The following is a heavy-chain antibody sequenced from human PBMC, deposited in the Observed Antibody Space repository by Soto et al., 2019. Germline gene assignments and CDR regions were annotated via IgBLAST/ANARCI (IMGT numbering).Heavy chain of an antibody. Sequence: GGSLRLSCAASGFTFDDYAMHWVRQGPGKGLEWVSGINWNSGSIGYADSVQGRFTISRDNAKKSLYLQMTSLKPDDTAVYYCAREVVEGSSLWFDPWGQGTLVTVSS. J-gene: IGHJ5*02. CDR2: INWNSGSI. CDR3: AREVVEGSSLWFDP. V-gene: IGHV3-9*01. D-gene: IGHD2-15*01. CDR1: GFTFDDYA.